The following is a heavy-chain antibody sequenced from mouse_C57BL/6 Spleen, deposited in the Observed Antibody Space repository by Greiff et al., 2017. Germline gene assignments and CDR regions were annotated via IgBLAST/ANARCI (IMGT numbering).Heavy chain of an antibody. CDR1: GFNIKDYY. D-gene: IGHD1-1*01. V-gene: IGHV14-1*01. J-gene: IGHJ2*01. CDR3: TTRYGSSYTY. Sequence: VQLQQSGAELVRPGASVKLSCTASGFNIKDYYMHWVKQRPEQGLEWIGRIDPEDGDTEYAPKFQGKATMTADTSYNPAYLQLSSLTSEDTAVYYCTTRYGSSYTYWCPGTTLTVSS. CDR2: IDPEDGDT.